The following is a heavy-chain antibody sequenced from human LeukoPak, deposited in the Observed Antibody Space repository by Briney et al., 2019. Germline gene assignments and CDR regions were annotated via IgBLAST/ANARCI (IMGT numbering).Heavy chain of an antibody. CDR3: AGDRGVWGSYRLELVY. Sequence: PGRSLRLSCAASGFTFSSYVMHWVRQAPGRGLGWVAVIWSDGSNKYYADSVKGRFTISRDNSKNTLYLQMNSLRAEDTAVYYCAGDRGVWGSYRLELVYWGQGTPVTVYS. V-gene: IGHV3-33*01. CDR1: GFTFSSYV. D-gene: IGHD3-16*02. CDR2: IWSDGSNK. J-gene: IGHJ4*02.